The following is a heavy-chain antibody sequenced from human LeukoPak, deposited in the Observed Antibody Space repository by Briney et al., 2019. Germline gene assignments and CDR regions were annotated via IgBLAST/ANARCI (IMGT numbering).Heavy chain of an antibody. J-gene: IGHJ4*02. V-gene: IGHV3-23*01. CDR3: AKVYSVGATAGYFDY. D-gene: IGHD1-26*01. Sequence: PGGSLRLSCAASGFTFSSYAMSWVRQAPGKGLEWVSAISGSGGSTYYADSVRGRFTISRDNSKNTLYLQMNSLRAEDTAVYYCAKVYSVGATAGYFDYWGQGTLVTVSS. CDR1: GFTFSSYA. CDR2: ISGSGGST.